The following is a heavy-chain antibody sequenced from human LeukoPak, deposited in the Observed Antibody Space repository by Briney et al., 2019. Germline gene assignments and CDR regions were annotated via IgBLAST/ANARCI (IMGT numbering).Heavy chain of an antibody. J-gene: IGHJ6*03. Sequence: TPGGSLRLPCAASGFTFSNAWMSWVRQAPGKGLEWVGRIKSKTDGGTTDYAAPVKGRFTISRDDSKNTLYLQMNSLKTEDTAVYYCTTDIPTDIVVVPAAKDYYYYYMDVWGKGTTVTVSS. V-gene: IGHV3-15*01. CDR1: GFTFSNAW. CDR2: IKSKTDGGTT. D-gene: IGHD2-2*01. CDR3: TTDIPTDIVVVPAAKDYYYYYMDV.